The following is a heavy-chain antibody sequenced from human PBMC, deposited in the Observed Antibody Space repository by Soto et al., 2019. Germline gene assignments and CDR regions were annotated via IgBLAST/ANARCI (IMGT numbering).Heavy chain of an antibody. V-gene: IGHV1-3*01. CDR1: GYTFSNNA. CDR2: INGGNGET. J-gene: IGHJ6*02. Sequence: QVHLVQSGAEVKEPGASVRLSCRPSGYTFSNNAIQWVRQAPGQRFEWMGWINGGNGETRYSQKFQARVTLTRDTSARAAYMELTGLTSEDPAVYYCARGGWMLVEGSHYYHAMDAWGQGTTVIVSS. D-gene: IGHD3-10*01. CDR3: ARGGWMLVEGSHYYHAMDA.